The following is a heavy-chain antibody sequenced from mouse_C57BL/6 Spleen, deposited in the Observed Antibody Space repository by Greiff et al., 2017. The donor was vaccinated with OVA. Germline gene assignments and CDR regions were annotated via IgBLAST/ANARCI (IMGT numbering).Heavy chain of an antibody. CDR2: INPNYGTT. Sequence: EVQLKESGPELVKPGASVKISCKASGYSFTDYNMNWVKQSNGKSLEWIGVINPNYGTTSYNQKFKGKATLTVDQSSSTAYMQLNSLTSEDSAVYYCARWAAQATYDAMDYWGQGTSVTVSS. J-gene: IGHJ4*01. D-gene: IGHD3-2*02. V-gene: IGHV1-39*01. CDR3: ARWAAQATYDAMDY. CDR1: GYSFTDYN.